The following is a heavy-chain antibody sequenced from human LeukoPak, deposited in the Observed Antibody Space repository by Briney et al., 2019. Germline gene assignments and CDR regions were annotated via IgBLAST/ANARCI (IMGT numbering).Heavy chain of an antibody. Sequence: ASVKVSCKASASTFSTYAIHRVRQAPGQGLEWMGWISTGNGNTRYSKAFQDRVTISRDTSASTVYMELRGLRSEDMAVYYCARENYYRIGRFDRAYLDDWGQGTLVTVSS. V-gene: IGHV1-3*03. CDR1: ASTFSTYA. CDR2: ISTGNGNT. CDR3: ARENYYRIGRFDRAYLDD. D-gene: IGHD3-10*01. J-gene: IGHJ4*02.